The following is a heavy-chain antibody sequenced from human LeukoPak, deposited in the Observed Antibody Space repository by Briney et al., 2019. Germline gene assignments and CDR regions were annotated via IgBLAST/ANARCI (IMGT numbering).Heavy chain of an antibody. D-gene: IGHD2-8*02. CDR3: AKDRVVYAPPDY. V-gene: IGHV3-30*04. Sequence: GGSLRLSCAASGFTFSNYAMHWARQAPGRGLEWVAAISYDGNNKYYADSVKGRFTISRDNSKNTLYLQMNSLRAEDTAVYYCAKDRVVYAPPDYWGQGTLVTVSS. J-gene: IGHJ4*02. CDR1: GFTFSNYA. CDR2: ISYDGNNK.